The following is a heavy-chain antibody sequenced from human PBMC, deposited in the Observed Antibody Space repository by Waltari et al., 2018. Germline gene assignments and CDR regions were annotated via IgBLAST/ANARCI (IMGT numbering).Heavy chain of an antibody. D-gene: IGHD2-8*02. CDR2: WYYNGTT. Sequence: QLHLQESGPGLVKSSETLSLTCTVSGSPISSSSYYWGWIRQSPGKGLEWIGSWYYNGTTYYHPSLKGRVTISVDTSKKQFFLKLSSVTASDTAMYYCARYPAVAYAKVDPWGQGTLVIVSS. V-gene: IGHV4-39*01. CDR1: GSPISSSSYY. CDR3: ARYPAVAYAKVDP. J-gene: IGHJ5*02.